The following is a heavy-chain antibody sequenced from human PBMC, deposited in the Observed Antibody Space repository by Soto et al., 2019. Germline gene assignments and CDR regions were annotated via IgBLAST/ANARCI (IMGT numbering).Heavy chain of an antibody. D-gene: IGHD1-1*01. CDR1: GFTFSSYG. Sequence: QVQLVESGGGVVQPGRSLRLSCAASGFTFSSYGMHWVRQAPGKGLEWVAVIWYDGSNKYYADSVKGRFTISRDNSKNTLYLQMNGLRAEDTAVYYCARPQQLEPDYYFDYWGQGTLVTVSS. CDR2: IWYDGSNK. CDR3: ARPQQLEPDYYFDY. J-gene: IGHJ4*02. V-gene: IGHV3-33*01.